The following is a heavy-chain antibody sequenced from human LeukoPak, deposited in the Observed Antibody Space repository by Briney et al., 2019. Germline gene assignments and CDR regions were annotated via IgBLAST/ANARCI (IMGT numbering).Heavy chain of an antibody. CDR3: ATSLASQYYDFWGGYYGSYYFDY. CDR2: INGGGGRT. CDR1: GFTFSSYS. J-gene: IGHJ4*02. D-gene: IGHD3-3*01. V-gene: IGHV3-23*01. Sequence: GGSLRLSCAASGFTFSSYSMSWVRQAPGKGLEWVSAINGGGGRTYYADSVKGRFTISRDNSKNTLYLQMNSLRAEDTAVYYCATSLASQYYDFWGGYYGSYYFDYWGQGTLVTVSS.